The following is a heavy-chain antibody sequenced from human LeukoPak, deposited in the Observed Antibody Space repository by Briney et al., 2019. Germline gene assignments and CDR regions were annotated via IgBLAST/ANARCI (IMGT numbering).Heavy chain of an antibody. Sequence: ASVKVSCKASGYTFNSYGISWVRQAPGQGLEWMGWISAYNGNTNYAQKLQGRVTMTTDTSTSTAYMELRSLRSDDTAVYYCARTHYYDSSGYYYGLVYWGQGTLVTVSS. CDR3: ARTHYYDSSGYYYGLVY. CDR1: GYTFNSYG. V-gene: IGHV1-18*01. J-gene: IGHJ4*02. CDR2: ISAYNGNT. D-gene: IGHD3-22*01.